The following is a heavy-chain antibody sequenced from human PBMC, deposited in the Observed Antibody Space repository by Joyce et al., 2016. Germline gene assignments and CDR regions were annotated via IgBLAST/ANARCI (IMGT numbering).Heavy chain of an antibody. CDR2: ISWNSATI. V-gene: IGHV3-9*01. Sequence: EVQLVESGGGSIQPGRSLRLSCAASGFTFDDYAMHWVRQAPGKGLDGVSGISWNSATIGYADSVKGRFTISRDNAKNSLYLQMNSLRAEDTALYYCAKVPAPGFDLDSSGLYYFDYWGQGTLVTVSS. CDR3: AKVPAPGFDLDSSGLYYFDY. D-gene: IGHD3-22*01. CDR1: GFTFDDYA. J-gene: IGHJ4*02.